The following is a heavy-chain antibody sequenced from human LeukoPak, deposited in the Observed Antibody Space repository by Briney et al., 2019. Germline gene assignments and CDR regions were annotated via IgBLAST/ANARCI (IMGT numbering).Heavy chain of an antibody. CDR2: INHRGST. D-gene: IGHD3-10*01. J-gene: IGHJ6*04. V-gene: IGHV4-34*01. CDR3: ARGARGESYYFGSGRSSPYGMDV. CDR1: GGSFSGYY. Sequence: PSDTLSLTCADSGGSFSGYYWNWLRQPPGKGPEWIAEINHRGSTKYNPSLTSRVTISVDTSKNQFSLKLSSVTAADTAVYYCARGARGESYYFGSGRSSPYGMDVWGKGTTVTVSS.